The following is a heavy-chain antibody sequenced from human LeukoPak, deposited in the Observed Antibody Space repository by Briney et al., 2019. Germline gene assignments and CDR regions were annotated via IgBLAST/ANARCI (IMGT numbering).Heavy chain of an antibody. J-gene: IGHJ4*02. CDR1: GGTFSSYA. CDR3: ASFEGDARQLWSLDY. V-gene: IGHV1-69*04. D-gene: IGHD5-18*01. CDR2: IIPILGIA. Sequence: SVKVSCKASGGTFSSYAISWVRQAPGQGLEWMGRIIPILGIANYAQKFQGRVTITADKSTSTAYMELSSLRSEDTAVYYYASFEGDARQLWSLDYWGQGTLVTVSS.